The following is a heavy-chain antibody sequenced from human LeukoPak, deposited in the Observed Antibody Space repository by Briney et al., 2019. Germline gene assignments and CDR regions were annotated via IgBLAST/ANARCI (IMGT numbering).Heavy chain of an antibody. CDR2: FDPEDGET. Sequence: ASVKVSCKVSGYTLTELSMHWVRQAPGNGLEWMGGFDPEDGETIYAQKFQGRVTMTEDTSTDTAYMELSSLRSEDTAVYYCATPRDSGSYRDYWGQGTLVTVSS. J-gene: IGHJ4*01. CDR1: GYTLTELS. CDR3: ATPRDSGSYRDY. V-gene: IGHV1-24*01. D-gene: IGHD1-26*01.